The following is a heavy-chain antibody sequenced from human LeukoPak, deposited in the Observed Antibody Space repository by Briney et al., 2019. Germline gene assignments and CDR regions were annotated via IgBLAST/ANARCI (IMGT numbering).Heavy chain of an antibody. CDR3: ARTGYSSGWGVY. J-gene: IGHJ4*02. CDR1: GYTFTSYY. CDR2: INPSGGST. Sequence: ASVKVSCKASGYTFTSYYMHWVRQAPGQGLEWMGIINPSGGSTSYAQKFQGRVTMTTDTSTSTAYMELRSLRSDDTAVYYCARTGYSSGWGVYWGQGTLVTVSS. V-gene: IGHV1-46*01. D-gene: IGHD6-19*01.